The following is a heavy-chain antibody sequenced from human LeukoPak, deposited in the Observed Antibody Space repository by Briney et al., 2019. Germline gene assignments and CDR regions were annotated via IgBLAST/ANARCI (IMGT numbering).Heavy chain of an antibody. CDR3: ARRRPKRWQQLANDAFDI. CDR1: GYTFTSYD. V-gene: IGHV1-8*01. D-gene: IGHD6-13*01. J-gene: IGHJ3*02. Sequence: ASVKVSCKASGYTFTSYDINWVRQATGQGLEWMGWMNPNSGNTGYAQKFQGRVTMTRNTSISTAYMELSSLRSEDTAVYYCARRRPKRWQQLANDAFDIWGQGIMVTVSS. CDR2: MNPNSGNT.